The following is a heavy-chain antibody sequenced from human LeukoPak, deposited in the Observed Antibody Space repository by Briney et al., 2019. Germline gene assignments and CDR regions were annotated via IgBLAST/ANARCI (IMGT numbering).Heavy chain of an antibody. V-gene: IGHV3-74*01. CDR1: GFTFSRYW. CDR3: ARGFFKPGYNL. Sequence: GGSLRLSCTVSGFTFSRYWMHWVRQAPGKGLVWVSRINSEGRTTSYADSVKGRFTISRDNAENTLYLQMNSLRAEDTAVYYCARGFFKPGYNLWGQGTLVTVSA. J-gene: IGHJ4*02. D-gene: IGHD5-24*01. CDR2: INSEGRTT.